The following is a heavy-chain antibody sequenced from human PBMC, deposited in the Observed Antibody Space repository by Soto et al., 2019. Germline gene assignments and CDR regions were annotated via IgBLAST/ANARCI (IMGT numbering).Heavy chain of an antibody. J-gene: IGHJ5*02. CDR3: AREEGRETDYGDYAYTDGNWFDP. Sequence: GGSLRLSCAASGFTFSSYGMHWVRQAPGKGLEWVAVIWYDGSNKYYADSVKGRFTISRDNSKNTLYLQMNSLRAEDTAVYYCAREEGRETDYGDYAYTDGNWFDPWGQGTLVTVSS. D-gene: IGHD4-17*01. CDR2: IWYDGSNK. CDR1: GFTFSSYG. V-gene: IGHV3-33*01.